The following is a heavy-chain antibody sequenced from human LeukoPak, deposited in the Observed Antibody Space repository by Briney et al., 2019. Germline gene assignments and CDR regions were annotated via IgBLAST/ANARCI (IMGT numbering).Heavy chain of an antibody. CDR3: AREGIAAEAQRDY. CDR2: INHSGST. Sequence: SETLSLTCAVYGGSFSGYYWSWIRQPPGKGLEWIGEINHSGSTNYNPSLKSRVTISVDTSKNQFSLKLSSVTAADTAVYYCAREGIAAEAQRDYWGQGTLVTVSS. J-gene: IGHJ4*02. D-gene: IGHD6-13*01. V-gene: IGHV4-34*01. CDR1: GGSFSGYY.